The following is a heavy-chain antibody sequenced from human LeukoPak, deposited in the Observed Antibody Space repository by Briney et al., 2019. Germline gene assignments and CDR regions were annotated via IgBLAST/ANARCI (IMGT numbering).Heavy chain of an antibody. V-gene: IGHV3-33*01. CDR1: GFTFSSYT. CDR3: ARDLGYSSGHPFDY. D-gene: IGHD6-19*01. J-gene: IGHJ4*02. Sequence: GGSLRLSCVVSGFTFSSYTMQWLRQAPGQGLDWVALMWGDGTNKYYADSVKGRFTISRDNSKNTLYLQMNSLRAEDTAVYYCARDLGYSSGHPFDYWGQGTLVTVSS. CDR2: MWGDGTNK.